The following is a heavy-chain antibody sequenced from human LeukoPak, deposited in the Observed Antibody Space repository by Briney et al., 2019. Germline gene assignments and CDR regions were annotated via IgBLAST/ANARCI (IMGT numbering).Heavy chain of an antibody. J-gene: IGHJ4*02. CDR2: IYYSGST. Sequence: PSETLSLTCTVSGGSISSGDYYWSWIRQPPGKGLEWIGYIYYSGSTYYNPSLKSRVTISVDTSKNQFSLKLSSVTAADTAVYYCARLMITFGGVIAPFDYRGQGTLVTVSS. V-gene: IGHV4-30-4*08. CDR1: GGSISSGDYY. CDR3: ARLMITFGGVIAPFDY. D-gene: IGHD3-16*02.